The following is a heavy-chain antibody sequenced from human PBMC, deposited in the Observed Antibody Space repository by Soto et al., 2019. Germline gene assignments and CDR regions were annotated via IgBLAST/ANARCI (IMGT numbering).Heavy chain of an antibody. J-gene: IGHJ6*02. D-gene: IGHD3-10*01. CDR2: IIPIFGTA. Sequence: GASVKVSCKASGGTFSSYAISWVRQAPGQGLEWMGGIIPIFGTANYAQKFQGRVTITADESTSTAYMELSSLRSEDTAVYYCARDAYYYGSGSYYNVYGMDVWGQGTTVTVSS. V-gene: IGHV1-69*13. CDR1: GGTFSSYA. CDR3: ARDAYYYGSGSYYNVYGMDV.